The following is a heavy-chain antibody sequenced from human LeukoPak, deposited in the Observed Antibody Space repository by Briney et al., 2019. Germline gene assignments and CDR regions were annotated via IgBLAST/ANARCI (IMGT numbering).Heavy chain of an antibody. CDR2: IYYSGST. Sequence: GYIYYSGSTYYNPSLKSRVTISVDTSKNQFSLKLSSVTAADTAVYYCARITGGATLYYFDYWGQGTLVTVSS. D-gene: IGHD1-26*01. CDR3: ARITGGATLYYFDY. J-gene: IGHJ4*02. V-gene: IGHV4-31*02.